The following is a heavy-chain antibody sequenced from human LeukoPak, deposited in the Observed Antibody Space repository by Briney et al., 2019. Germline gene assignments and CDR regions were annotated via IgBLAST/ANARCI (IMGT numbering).Heavy chain of an antibody. V-gene: IGHV1-18*01. CDR1: GYTFTSYG. D-gene: IGHD3-10*01. Sequence: GASVKLSCKASGYTFTSYGISWVRQAPGQGLEWKGWISAYNGNTNYAQKLQGRVTMTTDTSTSTDYMELRSLISDDTAVYYCARGVRIVRGVIMGPFDYWGQGTLVTVSS. CDR2: ISAYNGNT. CDR3: ARGVRIVRGVIMGPFDY. J-gene: IGHJ4*02.